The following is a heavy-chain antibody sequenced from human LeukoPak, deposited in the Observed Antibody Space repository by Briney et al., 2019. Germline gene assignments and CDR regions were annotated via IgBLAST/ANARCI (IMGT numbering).Heavy chain of an antibody. CDR2: IYYSGST. Sequence: SETLSLTSTVSGGSISSYHWSWIRQPPGKGLEWIGYIYYSGSTNYNPSLKSRVTISVDTSKNQFSLKLSSVTAADTAVYYCARTMKGDFWSGYSYYYYYYMDVWGKGTTVTVSS. CDR3: ARTMKGDFWSGYSYYYYYYMDV. D-gene: IGHD3-3*01. V-gene: IGHV4-59*01. CDR1: GGSISSYH. J-gene: IGHJ6*03.